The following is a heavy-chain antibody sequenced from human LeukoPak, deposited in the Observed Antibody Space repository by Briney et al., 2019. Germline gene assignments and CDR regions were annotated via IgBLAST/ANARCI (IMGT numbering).Heavy chain of an antibody. CDR3: AAPHSMIAASASQIFGY. J-gene: IGHJ4*02. CDR2: ISSSSSTI. D-gene: IGHD6-13*01. Sequence: GGSLRLSCAASGFTFSSYSMNWVRQAPGKGLEWVSYISSSSSTIYYADSVKGRFTISRDNAKNSLYLQMNSLRAEDTAVYYCAAPHSMIAASASQIFGYWGQGTLVTVSS. CDR1: GFTFSSYS. V-gene: IGHV3-48*01.